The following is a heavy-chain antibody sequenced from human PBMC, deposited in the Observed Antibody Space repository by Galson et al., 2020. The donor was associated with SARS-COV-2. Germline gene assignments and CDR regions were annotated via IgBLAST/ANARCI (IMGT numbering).Heavy chain of an antibody. CDR1: GFTFSSYS. CDR2: IHAGGGNT. J-gene: IGHJ2*01. Sequence: GGSLRLSCAASGFTFSSYSISWVRQAPGKGLDWVSCIHAGGGNTYYADSVKGRFTLSRDNSKNTLYLQMNSLRAEDTAVYYCAKARSGWPNWYFDLWGRGTLVTVSS. D-gene: IGHD6-19*01. CDR3: AKARSGWPNWYFDL. V-gene: IGHV3-23*01.